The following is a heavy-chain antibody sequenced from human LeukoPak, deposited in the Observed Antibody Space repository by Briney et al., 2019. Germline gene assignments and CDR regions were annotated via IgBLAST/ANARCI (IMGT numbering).Heavy chain of an antibody. V-gene: IGHV3-48*03. Sequence: GGSLRLSCAASGFTFSNYEMNWVRQAPGKGLEWVSTISSSGRTVYYADSVKGRFTISRDNAKKSLSLQMNSLRAEDTAVYYCATGGNSLAYWGQGTLLTVSS. CDR2: ISSSGRTV. CDR1: GFTFSNYE. CDR3: ATGGNSLAY. J-gene: IGHJ4*02. D-gene: IGHD1-26*01.